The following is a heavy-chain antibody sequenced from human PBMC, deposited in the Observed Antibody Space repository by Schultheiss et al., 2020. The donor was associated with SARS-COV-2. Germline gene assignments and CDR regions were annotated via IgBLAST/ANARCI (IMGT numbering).Heavy chain of an antibody. Sequence: SETLSLTCTVSGGSISSYYWSWIRQPPGKGLEWIGYIYYSGSTNYNPSLKSRVTISVDTSKNQFSLKLSSVTAADTAVYYCASFEMATISAPNDAFDIWGQGTMVTVSS. CDR1: GGSISSYY. D-gene: IGHD5-24*01. V-gene: IGHV4-59*08. CDR2: IYYSGST. J-gene: IGHJ3*02. CDR3: ASFEMATISAPNDAFDI.